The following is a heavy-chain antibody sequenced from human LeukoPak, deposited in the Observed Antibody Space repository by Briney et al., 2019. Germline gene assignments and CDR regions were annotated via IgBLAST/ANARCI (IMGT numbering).Heavy chain of an antibody. D-gene: IGHD3-22*01. V-gene: IGHV4-39*01. Sequence: SETLSLTCTVSGGSISSSSYYWGWIRQPPGKGLEWIGSIYYSGSTYYNPSLKSRVTISVDTSKNQFSLRLSSVTAADTAVYYCARLGDDSSGYYYAPAWFDPWGQGTLVTVSS. CDR1: GGSISSSSYY. CDR3: ARLGDDSSGYYYAPAWFDP. J-gene: IGHJ5*02. CDR2: IYYSGST.